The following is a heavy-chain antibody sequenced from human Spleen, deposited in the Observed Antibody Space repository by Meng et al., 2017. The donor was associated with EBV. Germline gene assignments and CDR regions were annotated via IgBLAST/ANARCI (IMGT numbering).Heavy chain of an antibody. J-gene: IGHJ4*02. CDR3: ARSQEVVSYGELDY. CDR2: IIPLFGRP. CDR1: GGTFRTFA. V-gene: IGHV1-69*06. Sequence: QVQRVQSGAEAKKPXSSVKVSCKASGGTFRTFAITWVRQAPGQGLEWMGGIIPLFGRPDYAQKFQDRVTITVDRKTSTAYMELNSLRSEDTAVYYCARSQEVVSYGELDYWGRGTLVTVSS. D-gene: IGHD4-17*01.